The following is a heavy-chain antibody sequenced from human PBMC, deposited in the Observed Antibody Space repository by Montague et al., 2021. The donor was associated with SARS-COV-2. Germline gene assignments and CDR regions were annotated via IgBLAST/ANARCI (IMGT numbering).Heavy chain of an antibody. V-gene: IGHV4-34*01. D-gene: IGHD3-9*01. Sequence: SETLSLTCAVYGGSSSGYYWSWIRHPPAKGLEWIGSIYYSGSTYYNQPLHSRVTIMADTSKNQYSLKLSSVTAADTAAYYCARDGSLRFEILIGPRHYYYGMDVWGQGTTVTVSS. CDR2: IYYSGST. CDR3: ARDGSLRFEILIGPRHYYYGMDV. CDR1: GGSSSGYY. J-gene: IGHJ6*02.